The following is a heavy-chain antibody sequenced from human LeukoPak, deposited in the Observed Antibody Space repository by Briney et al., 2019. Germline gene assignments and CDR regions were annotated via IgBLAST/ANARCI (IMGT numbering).Heavy chain of an antibody. D-gene: IGHD5-18*01. J-gene: IGHJ4*02. Sequence: ASVKVSCKASGYTFTGYYIHWVRQAPGQGLEWMGWINPNSGGTNYAQKFQGRVTMTRDTSISTAYMELSRLRSDDTAVYYCARGAGDERGYSYGYFVYWGQGTLVTVPP. CDR2: INPNSGGT. CDR1: GYTFTGYY. V-gene: IGHV1-2*02. CDR3: ARGAGDERGYSYGYFVY.